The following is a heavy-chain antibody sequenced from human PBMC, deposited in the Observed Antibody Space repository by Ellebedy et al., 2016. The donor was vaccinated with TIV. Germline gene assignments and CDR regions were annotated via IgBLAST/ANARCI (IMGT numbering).Heavy chain of an antibody. CDR1: GYTFTSYD. V-gene: IGHV1-8*01. CDR3: ARGIRMPSDY. D-gene: IGHD2-15*01. J-gene: IGHJ4*02. CDR2: MNPDSGNT. Sequence: AASVKVSCKASGYTFTSYDINWVRQATGQGLEWMGWMNPDSGNTAYAQKFQGRVTMTRNTSISTAYLELSNLRSDDTAVYYCARGIRMPSDYWGQGTLGTVSS.